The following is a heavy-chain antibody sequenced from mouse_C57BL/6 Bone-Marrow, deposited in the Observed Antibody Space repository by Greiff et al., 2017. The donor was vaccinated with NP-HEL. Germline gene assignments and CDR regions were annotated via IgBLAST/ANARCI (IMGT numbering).Heavy chain of an antibody. J-gene: IGHJ3*01. V-gene: IGHV5-9*01. CDR1: GFTFSSYT. Sequence: EVKLMESGGGLVKPGGSLKLSCAASGFTFSSYTMSWVRQTPEKRLEWVATISGGGGNTYYPDSVKGRFTISRDNAKNTLYLQMSSLRSEDTALYYCARLVSSGPWFAYWGQGTLVTVSA. D-gene: IGHD3-2*02. CDR3: ARLVSSGPWFAY. CDR2: ISGGGGNT.